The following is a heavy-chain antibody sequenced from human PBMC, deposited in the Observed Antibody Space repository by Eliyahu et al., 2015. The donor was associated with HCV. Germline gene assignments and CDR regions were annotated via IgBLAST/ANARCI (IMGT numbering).Heavy chain of an antibody. Sequence: EVQLVESGGGLVKPGGSLRLSCAAXGFTFXXAWMSWVRQAPGRGLEGIGRIKSKTDGGTTDYAAPVKGRFTISRDDSKSTLYLQMNSLKTEDTAVYYCTTGAPGGFDYYLDVWGQGTTVTVSS. D-gene: IGHD3-10*01. CDR2: IKSKTDGGTT. J-gene: IGHJ6*03. CDR3: TTGAPGGFDYYLDV. CDR1: GFTFXXAW. V-gene: IGHV3-15*01.